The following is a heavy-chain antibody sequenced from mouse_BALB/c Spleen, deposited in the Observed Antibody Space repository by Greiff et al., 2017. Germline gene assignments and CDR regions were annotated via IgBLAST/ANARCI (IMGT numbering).Heavy chain of an antibody. J-gene: IGHJ3*01. CDR3: ASLGSSYGFAY. D-gene: IGHD1-1*01. V-gene: IGHV14-3*02. CDR1: GFNIKDTY. CDR2: IDPANGNT. Sequence: EVKLLESGAELVKPGASVKLSCTASGFNIKDTYMHWVKQRPEQGLEWIGRIDPANGNTKYDPKFQGKATITADTSSNTAYLQLSSLTSEDTAVYYCASLGSSYGFAYWGQGTLVTVSA.